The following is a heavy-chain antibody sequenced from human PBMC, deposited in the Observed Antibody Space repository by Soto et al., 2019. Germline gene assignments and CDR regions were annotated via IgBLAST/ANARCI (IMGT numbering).Heavy chain of an antibody. CDR2: ISSSSSYI. J-gene: IGHJ4*02. V-gene: IGHV3-21*01. Sequence: PGGSLRLSCAASGFTFSSYSMNWVRQAPGKGLEWVSSISSSSSYIYYADSVKGRFTISRDNAKNSLYLQMNSLRAEDTAVYYCARDQAESAAGMGELSCPYYWGQGTLVTVSS. CDR1: GFTFSSYS. D-gene: IGHD3-16*02. CDR3: ARDQAESAAGMGELSCPYY.